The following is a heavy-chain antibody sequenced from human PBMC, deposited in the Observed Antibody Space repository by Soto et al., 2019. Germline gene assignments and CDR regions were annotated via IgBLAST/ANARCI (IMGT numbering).Heavy chain of an antibody. CDR2: IIPIFGTA. CDR1: GGTFSSYA. Sequence: SVKVSCKASGGTFSSYAISWVRQAPGQGLEWMGGIIPIFGTANYAQKFQGRVTITADESTSTAYMELSSLRSEDTAVYYCAREIAARGTFYFDYWGQGTLVTVS. J-gene: IGHJ4*02. D-gene: IGHD6-13*01. V-gene: IGHV1-69*13. CDR3: AREIAARGTFYFDY.